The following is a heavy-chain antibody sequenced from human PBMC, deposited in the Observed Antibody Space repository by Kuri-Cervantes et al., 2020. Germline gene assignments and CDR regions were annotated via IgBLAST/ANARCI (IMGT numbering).Heavy chain of an antibody. Sequence: GGPLRPPCKGSGYRFTSSWTAWVRQMPGKGLEWMGIIYPGDSDTRYSPSFQGQVTISADKSISTAYLQWSSLKASDTAMYYCARGEGTEPVNPGSKEDDDVFNYYYCYMVVWGKGTTVTVSS. CDR3: ARGEGTEPVNPGSKEDDDVFNYYYCYMVV. CDR2: IYPGDSDT. D-gene: IGHD3-10*01. V-gene: IGHV5-51*01. CDR1: GYRFTSSW. J-gene: IGHJ6*03.